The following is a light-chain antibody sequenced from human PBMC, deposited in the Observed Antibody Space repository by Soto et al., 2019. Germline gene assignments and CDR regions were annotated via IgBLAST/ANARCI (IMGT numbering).Light chain of an antibody. CDR3: QQYTNWPPLT. CDR2: EAT. CDR1: QSVSSN. J-gene: IGKJ4*01. V-gene: IGKV3-15*01. Sequence: EIVMTQSPATLSVSPGERATLSCRASQSVSSNLAWYQQKPGQAPRLLIYEATTRATGIPARFSGSGSGTEFTLTISSLQSEDFAVYYCQQYTNWPPLTFGGGTQVEIK.